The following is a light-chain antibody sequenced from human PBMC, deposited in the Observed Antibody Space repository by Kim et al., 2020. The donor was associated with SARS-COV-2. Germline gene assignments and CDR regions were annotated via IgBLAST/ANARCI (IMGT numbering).Light chain of an antibody. J-gene: IGKJ4*01. CDR3: QQYNSYFLT. Sequence: SAGARVTLTCLVSQSISSLLAWYQQKPGKAPKLLIYDASSLESGVPSRFSGSGSGTEFTLTISSLQPDDFATYYCQQYNSYFLTFGGGAKVEI. V-gene: IGKV1-5*01. CDR2: DAS. CDR1: QSISSL.